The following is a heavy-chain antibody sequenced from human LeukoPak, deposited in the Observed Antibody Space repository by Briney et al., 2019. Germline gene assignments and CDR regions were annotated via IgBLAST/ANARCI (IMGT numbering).Heavy chain of an antibody. CDR2: IFSSGST. CDR3: ARDLGLSLDY. J-gene: IGHJ4*02. V-gene: IGHV4-4*07. D-gene: IGHD3-16*01. CDR1: GGSISGYY. Sequence: SETLSLTCTVSGGSISGYYWSWIRQPAGQGLECIGRIFSSGSTNYNPSLKGRVTMSVDTSKNQFSLRLSSVTAADTAVYYCARDLGLSLDYWGQGILVTAS.